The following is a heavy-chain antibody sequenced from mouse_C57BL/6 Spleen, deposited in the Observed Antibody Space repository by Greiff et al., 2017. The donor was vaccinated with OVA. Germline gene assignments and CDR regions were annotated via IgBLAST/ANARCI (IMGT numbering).Heavy chain of an antibody. CDR2: IDPSDSET. J-gene: IGHJ2*01. CDR3: ARGGYYDY. D-gene: IGHD2-3*01. V-gene: IGHV1-52*01. CDR1: GYTFTSYW. Sequence: QIQLQQPGAELVRPGSSVKLSCKASGYTFTSYWMHWVKQRPIQGLEWIGNIDPSDSETHYNQKFKDKATLTVDKSSSTAYMQLSSLTSEDSAVCYCARGGYYDYWGQGTTLTVSS.